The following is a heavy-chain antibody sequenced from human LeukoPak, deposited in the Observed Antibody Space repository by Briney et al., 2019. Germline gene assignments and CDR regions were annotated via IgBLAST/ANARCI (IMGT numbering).Heavy chain of an antibody. CDR3: ARDTPSSGYPTPFDY. J-gene: IGHJ4*02. D-gene: IGHD3-22*01. V-gene: IGHV1-69*05. Sequence: SVKVSCKASGGTFSSYAISWVRQAPGQGLEWMGRIIPIFGTANYAQKLQGRVTITTDESTSTAYMELSSLRSEDTAVYYCARDTPSSGYPTPFDYWGQGTLVTVSS. CDR1: GGTFSSYA. CDR2: IIPIFGTA.